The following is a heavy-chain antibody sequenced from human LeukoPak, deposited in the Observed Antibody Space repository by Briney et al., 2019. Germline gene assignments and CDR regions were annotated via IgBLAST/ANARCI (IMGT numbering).Heavy chain of an antibody. Sequence: ASVKVSCKASGYTFTTYSIHWVRQAPGQGLEWMGLINPSGGSTSYAPKFQGRATMTRDTSTSTVYMGLSSLGAEDTAVYYCATAARYGSGVNNYFDYWGQGTLVTVSS. CDR2: INPSGGST. V-gene: IGHV1-46*01. D-gene: IGHD3-10*01. J-gene: IGHJ4*02. CDR1: GYTFTTYS. CDR3: ATAARYGSGVNNYFDY.